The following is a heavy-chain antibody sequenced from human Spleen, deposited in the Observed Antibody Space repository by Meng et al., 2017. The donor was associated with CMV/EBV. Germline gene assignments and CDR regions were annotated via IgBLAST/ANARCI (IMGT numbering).Heavy chain of an antibody. D-gene: IGHD6-19*01. Sequence: VQRQESGPGLVKPSETLSLTCTVSGGSISGYYWSWIRQPAGKGLEWIGRIYTSGSTNYNPSLKSRVTMSVDTSKNQFSLKLSSVTAADTAVYYCARVWSYSVAVAGYFDYWGQGTLVTSPQ. CDR3: ARVWSYSVAVAGYFDY. CDR1: GGSISGYY. V-gene: IGHV4-4*07. CDR2: IYTSGST. J-gene: IGHJ4*02.